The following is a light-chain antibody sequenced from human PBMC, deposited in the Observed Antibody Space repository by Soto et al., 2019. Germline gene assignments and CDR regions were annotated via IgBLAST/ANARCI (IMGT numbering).Light chain of an antibody. CDR3: CSYVGSNNYV. CDR2: EVT. V-gene: IGLV2-8*01. CDR1: SSDVGGYNY. J-gene: IGLJ1*01. Sequence: QSVLTQPPSASGSPGQSVAISCTGTSSDVGGYNYVSWYQQYPGKAPKLIMYEVTKRPSGVPDRFSGSKSGNTASLTVSGLQAEDEADYYCCSYVGSNNYVFGTGTKVTDL.